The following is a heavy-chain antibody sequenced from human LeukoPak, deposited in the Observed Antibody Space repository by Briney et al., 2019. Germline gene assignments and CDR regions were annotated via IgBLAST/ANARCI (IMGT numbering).Heavy chain of an antibody. Sequence: PGGSLRLSCAAPGFTFSSYWMHSVRPAPGKGLVYVSRINSDGSSTNYAHSVKSRFTLSTDNAKNTLYLQMYSLRAEVTAVYYCASFSSGGHLCSDVWGKGTTVTVSS. J-gene: IGHJ6*04. D-gene: IGHD3-22*01. CDR3: ASFSSGGHLCSDV. V-gene: IGHV3-74*01. CDR2: INSDGSST. CDR1: GFTFSSYW.